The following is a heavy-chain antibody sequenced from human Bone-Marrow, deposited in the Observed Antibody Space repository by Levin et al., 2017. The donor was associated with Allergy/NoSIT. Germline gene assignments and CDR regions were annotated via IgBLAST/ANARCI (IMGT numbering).Heavy chain of an antibody. CDR3: AREYYYDSSGYYPIDF. CDR1: GFIFRSYY. CDR2: ISPSGIDI. J-gene: IGHJ4*01. D-gene: IGHD3-22*01. Sequence: GESLKISCAASGFIFRSYYMNWVRQAPGKGLELVSSISPSGIDIYYADSVKGRFTISRDNDGNSLSLQMSRLGAEDTAVYYCAREYYYDSSGYYPIDFWGHGTLVTVSS. V-gene: IGHV3-21*06.